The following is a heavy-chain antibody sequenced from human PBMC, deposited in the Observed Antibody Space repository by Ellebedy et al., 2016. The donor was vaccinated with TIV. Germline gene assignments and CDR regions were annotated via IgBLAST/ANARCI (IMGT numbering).Heavy chain of an antibody. J-gene: IGHJ5*02. CDR2: VSYDASNK. D-gene: IGHD1-7*01. Sequence: GESLKISCAASGFTFSKYAMHWVRQAPGKGLEWVAIVSYDASNKYYADSVKGRFTISRDNSKNTLYLEMNSLRVEDTAVYYCAREITGTTFNWFDPWGQGIQVTVSS. CDR3: AREITGTTFNWFDP. V-gene: IGHV3-30-3*01. CDR1: GFTFSKYA.